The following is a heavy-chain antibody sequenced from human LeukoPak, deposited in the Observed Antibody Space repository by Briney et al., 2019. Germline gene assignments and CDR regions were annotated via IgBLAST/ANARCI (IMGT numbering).Heavy chain of an antibody. Sequence: PGGSLRLSCAASGNYWMHWVRQAPGKGLVWVSHINSDGSWTSYADSVKGRFTISRDNSKNTLYLQMNSLRAEDTAVYYCARGGITIFGVVIRPGIFDYWGQGTLVTVSS. CDR1: GNYW. V-gene: IGHV3-74*01. CDR2: INSDGSWT. CDR3: ARGGITIFGVVIRPGIFDY. D-gene: IGHD3-3*01. J-gene: IGHJ4*02.